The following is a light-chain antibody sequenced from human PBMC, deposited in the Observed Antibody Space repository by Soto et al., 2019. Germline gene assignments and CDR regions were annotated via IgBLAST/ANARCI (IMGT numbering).Light chain of an antibody. CDR3: QQRTDWPPWT. J-gene: IGKJ1*01. CDR1: QSVDNK. Sequence: EIVLTQSPATLSLSPGERATLSCRASQSVDNKLAWYQQRPCQAPRLLIFDASNRATGIPARFSGSGSGPDFTLTIRSLEPEDFAIYYCQQRTDWPPWTFGQGTKVEIE. CDR2: DAS. V-gene: IGKV3-11*01.